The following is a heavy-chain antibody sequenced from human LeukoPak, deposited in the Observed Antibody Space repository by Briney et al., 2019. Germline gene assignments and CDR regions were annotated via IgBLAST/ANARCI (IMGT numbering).Heavy chain of an antibody. CDR3: ARDTGAAISVFDI. Sequence: SQTLSLTCAISGDSVSSDSAVWNWLRQSPSRGLEWLGRTYYRSKWYNDYAVTVKSRITVNPDTSKNQFSLQLNSVTPEDTAMYYCARDTGAAISVFDIWGQGTMVTVSS. V-gene: IGHV6-1*01. CDR2: TYYRSKWYN. D-gene: IGHD5-12*01. J-gene: IGHJ3*02. CDR1: GDSVSSDSAV.